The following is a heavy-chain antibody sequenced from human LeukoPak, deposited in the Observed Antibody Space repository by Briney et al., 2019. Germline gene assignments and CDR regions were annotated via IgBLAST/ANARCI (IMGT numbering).Heavy chain of an antibody. CDR2: NSGST. D-gene: IGHD7-27*01. J-gene: IGHJ4*02. CDR1: GDSINSSDYY. CDR3: ARHGNWDPFDY. Sequence: SETLSLTCTVSGDSINSSDYYWAWIRQPPGGGLEWIGTNSGSTYYKSSLKSRLTISMDSSKNQFSLKMISVTAADTGVYYCARHGNWDPFDYWGQGALVTVSS. V-gene: IGHV4-39*01.